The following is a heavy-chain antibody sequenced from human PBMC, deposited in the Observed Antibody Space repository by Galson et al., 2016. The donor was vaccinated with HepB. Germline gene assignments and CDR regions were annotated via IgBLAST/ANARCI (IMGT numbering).Heavy chain of an antibody. CDR3: ATLHYYAMNF. J-gene: IGHJ6*02. D-gene: IGHD3-22*01. CDR1: GGVNFNIQW. Sequence: SLRLSCAVRGGVNFNIQWMTWVRQAPGKGLEWVANIDADGRDKFYVGSVRGRFTISKDNTEQSVSLQMASLTVEDTAVYYCATLHYYAMNFWGHGTTVTVSS. CDR2: IDADGRDK. V-gene: IGHV3-7*01.